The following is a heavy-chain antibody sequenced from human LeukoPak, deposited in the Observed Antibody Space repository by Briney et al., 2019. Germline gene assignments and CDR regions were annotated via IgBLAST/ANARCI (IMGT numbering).Heavy chain of an antibody. V-gene: IGHV4-59*01. CDR1: GGSISSYY. CDR2: IYYSGST. CDR3: ARDGGDDYIYPGY. J-gene: IGHJ4*02. Sequence: SETLSLTCTVSGGSISSYYWSWIRQPPGKGLEWIGYIYYSGSTNYNPSLKSRVTISVDTSKNQFSLKLGSVTAADTAVYYCARDGGDDYIYPGYWGQGTLVTVSS. D-gene: IGHD4-11*01.